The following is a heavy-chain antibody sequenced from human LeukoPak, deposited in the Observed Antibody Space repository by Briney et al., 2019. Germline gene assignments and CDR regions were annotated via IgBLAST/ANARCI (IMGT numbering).Heavy chain of an antibody. CDR1: GYTFTSYG. J-gene: IGHJ4*02. V-gene: IGHV1-18*01. D-gene: IGHD2-2*01. CDR2: INTYNGNT. CDR3: ARVSKENDY. Sequence: ASVKVSCKASGYTFTSYGITWVRQAPGQGLEWVGWINTYNGNTNYAQKLQGRVTMTTDTSTSTAYMELRSLRSDDTAVYYCARVSKENDYWGQGTLVTVSS.